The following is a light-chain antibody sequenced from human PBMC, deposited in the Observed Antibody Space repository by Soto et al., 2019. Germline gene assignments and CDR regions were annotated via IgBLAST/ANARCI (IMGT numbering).Light chain of an antibody. V-gene: IGLV1-40*01. CDR1: SSNIGAGYD. Sequence: QPVLTQPPSVSGAPGQRVTISCTGSSSNIGAGYDVHWYQQLPGTAPKLLIYVNSNRPSGVPDRFSGSKSGTSASLAITGLQAEVEADYYCQSYDSSLSAVVFGGGTKLTVL. CDR3: QSYDSSLSAVV. J-gene: IGLJ2*01. CDR2: VNS.